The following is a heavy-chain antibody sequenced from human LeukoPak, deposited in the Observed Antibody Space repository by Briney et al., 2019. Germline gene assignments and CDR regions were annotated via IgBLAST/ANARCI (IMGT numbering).Heavy chain of an antibody. CDR1: GGSISSSY. D-gene: IGHD4-23*01. V-gene: IGHV4-59*01. CDR2: IYYSGST. CDR3: ARSHGGNSGRSEYYYYYYYMDV. Sequence: SETLSLTCTVSGGSISSSYWSWIRQPPGKGLEWIGYIYYSGSTNYNPSLKSRVTISVDTSKNQFSLKLSSVTAADTAVYYCARSHGGNSGRSEYYYYYYYMDVRGKGTTVTVSS. J-gene: IGHJ6*03.